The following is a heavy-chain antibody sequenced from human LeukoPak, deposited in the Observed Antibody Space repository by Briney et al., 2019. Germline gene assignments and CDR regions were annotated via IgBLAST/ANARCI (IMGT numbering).Heavy chain of an antibody. J-gene: IGHJ5*02. V-gene: IGHV4-59*01. Sequence: PSETLSLTCTVSGDSIRRYLWSWLRQPPGKGLEWIGFISYGGNTKYNPSLKSRVTISVDTSKSQFSLRLTSLTAADTAVYYCARDGGEVGKSTWFDPWGQGTPVTVSS. CDR1: GDSIRRYL. CDR3: ARDGGEVGKSTWFDP. CDR2: ISYGGNT. D-gene: IGHD1-26*01.